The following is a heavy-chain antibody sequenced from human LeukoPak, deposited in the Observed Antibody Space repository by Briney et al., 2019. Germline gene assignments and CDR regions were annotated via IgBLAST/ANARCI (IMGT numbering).Heavy chain of an antibody. CDR3: ATGYCSGGSCYSGFDY. V-gene: IGHV3-66*01. D-gene: IGHD2-15*01. J-gene: IGHJ4*02. CDR2: IYSGGST. Sequence: PGGSLRLSCAASGFTVSSNYMSWVRQAPGKGLEWVSVIYSGGSTYYADSVKGRFTISRDNSKNTLYLQMNSLRAEDTAVYYCATGYCSGGSCYSGFDYWGQGTLVTVSS. CDR1: GFTVSSNY.